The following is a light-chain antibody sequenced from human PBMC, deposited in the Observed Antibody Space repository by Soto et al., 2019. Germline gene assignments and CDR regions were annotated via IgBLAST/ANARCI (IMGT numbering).Light chain of an antibody. CDR2: DVT. J-gene: IGLJ2*01. Sequence: QSVLTQPASVSGSPGQSITISCSGTSSDVGGYNYVSWFQQYPGKAPKLLIYDVTNRPSGVSHRFSGSKSGNTASLTISGLQAEDEADYHCSSYLVVFGGGTKLTVL. V-gene: IGLV2-14*01. CDR3: SSYLVV. CDR1: SSDVGGYNY.